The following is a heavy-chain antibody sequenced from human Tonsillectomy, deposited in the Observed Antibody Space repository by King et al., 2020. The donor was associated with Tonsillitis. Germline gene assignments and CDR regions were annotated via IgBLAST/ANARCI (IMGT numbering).Heavy chain of an antibody. Sequence: VQLVESGGGVVQPGRSLRLSCAASGFTFSSYGMHWVRQAPGKGLEWVAVISYDGSIKYFTDSVKGRFTISRDNSKNTLYLQMNSLRPDDTAVYYCAKEEVGFDSWGQGTLVTVSS. V-gene: IGHV3-30*18. CDR2: ISYDGSIK. J-gene: IGHJ3*02. CDR1: GFTFSSYG. CDR3: AKEEVGFDS. D-gene: IGHD1-26*01.